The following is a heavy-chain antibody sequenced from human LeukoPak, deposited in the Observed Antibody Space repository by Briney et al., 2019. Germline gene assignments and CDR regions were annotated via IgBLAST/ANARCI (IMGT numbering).Heavy chain of an antibody. Sequence: SETLSLTCAVYGGSFSGYYWSWIRQPPGKGLEWIGEINHSGSTNYNPSLKSRVTISVDTSKNQFSLKLSSVTAAGTAVYYCARDLVVPASNYYYYGMDVWGQGTTVTVSS. CDR2: INHSGST. CDR1: GGSFSGYY. J-gene: IGHJ6*02. V-gene: IGHV4-34*01. D-gene: IGHD2-2*01. CDR3: ARDLVVPASNYYYYGMDV.